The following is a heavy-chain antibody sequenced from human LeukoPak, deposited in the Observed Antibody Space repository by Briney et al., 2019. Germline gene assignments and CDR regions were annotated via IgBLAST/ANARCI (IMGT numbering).Heavy chain of an antibody. Sequence: GASVKVSCKASGYTFTGYYMHWVRQAPGQGLEWMGWINPNSGGTNYAQKFQGRVTMTRDTSISTAYMELSRLRSDDTAVYYCAREEEITIFGVVRMGIDYWGQGTLVTVSS. CDR3: AREEEITIFGVVRMGIDY. D-gene: IGHD3-3*01. CDR1: GYTFTGYY. V-gene: IGHV1-2*02. CDR2: INPNSGGT. J-gene: IGHJ4*02.